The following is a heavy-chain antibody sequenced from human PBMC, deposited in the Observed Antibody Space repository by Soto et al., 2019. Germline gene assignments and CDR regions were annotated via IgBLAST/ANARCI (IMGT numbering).Heavy chain of an antibody. Sequence: EVQLVESGGGLVKPGGSLRLSCSASGFTFSGAWMSWVRQAPGRGLEWVALIKSKVDGETTHYAAPVQGRFSISRDDLINTVYLQVNSLKTEDTAVYYCAADSPARGGGEFDYWGQGALVTVSS. J-gene: IGHJ4*02. D-gene: IGHD3-16*01. CDR2: IKSKVDGETT. V-gene: IGHV3-15*01. CDR3: AADSPARGGGEFDY. CDR1: GFTFSGAW.